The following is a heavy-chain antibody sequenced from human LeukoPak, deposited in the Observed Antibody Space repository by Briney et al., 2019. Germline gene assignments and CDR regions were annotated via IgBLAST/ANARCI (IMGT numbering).Heavy chain of an antibody. CDR1: GGSVSSSKYL. Sequence: PSETLSLTCAVSGGSVSSSKYLWGWIRQPPGKKLEWIGSISYSGNTDYNPSLKSRVTLSVDTSKNQFSLKLTSVTAADSAVYYCAGLGVMVLVYQSESWGQGTPVTVTS. V-gene: IGHV4-39*07. D-gene: IGHD2-8*01. CDR2: ISYSGNT. J-gene: IGHJ1*01. CDR3: AGLGVMVLVYQSES.